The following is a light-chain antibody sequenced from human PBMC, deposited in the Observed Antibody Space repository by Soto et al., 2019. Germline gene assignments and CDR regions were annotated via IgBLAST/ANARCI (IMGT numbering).Light chain of an antibody. V-gene: IGLV2-8*01. CDR3: SSYAGSNNPVI. CDR2: EVS. Sequence: QSALTQPPSASGSPGQSVTISCTGTSSDVGGYNYVSWYQQHPGKAPKFLIFEVSRRPSGVPDRFSGSKSGNTASLTVSGLQADDEADYYCSSYAGSNNPVISGGGTKLTVL. CDR1: SSDVGGYNY. J-gene: IGLJ2*01.